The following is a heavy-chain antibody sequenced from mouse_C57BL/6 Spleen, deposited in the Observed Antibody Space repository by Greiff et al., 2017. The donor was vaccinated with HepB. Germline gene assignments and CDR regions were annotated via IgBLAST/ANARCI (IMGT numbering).Heavy chain of an antibody. CDR1: GFTFSSYT. J-gene: IGHJ1*03. CDR3: ARQFLCGYFDV. CDR2: ISGGGGNT. D-gene: IGHD6-2*01. V-gene: IGHV5-9*01. Sequence: EVMLVESGGGLVKPGGSLKLSCAASGFTFSSYTMSWVRQTPEKRLEWVATISGGGGNTYYPDSVKGRFTISRDNAKNTLYLQMSSLRSEDTALYYCARQFLCGYFDVWGTGTTVTVSS.